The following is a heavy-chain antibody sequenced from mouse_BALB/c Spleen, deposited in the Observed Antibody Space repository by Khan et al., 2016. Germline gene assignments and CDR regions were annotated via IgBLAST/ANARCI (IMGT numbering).Heavy chain of an antibody. Sequence: QSQLVQFGPELKRPGKTVKISCKASGYTFTNYGINWVKQAPGKGLKWMGWINTYSGESTYADDFKGRLAFSLETSANTAYLQINNLKNEDTATYFCARYSYYYGSSRYFDVWGAGTTVTVSS. V-gene: IGHV9-3-1*01. CDR3: ARYSYYYGSSRYFDV. D-gene: IGHD1-1*01. CDR2: INTYSGES. CDR1: GYTFTNYG. J-gene: IGHJ1*01.